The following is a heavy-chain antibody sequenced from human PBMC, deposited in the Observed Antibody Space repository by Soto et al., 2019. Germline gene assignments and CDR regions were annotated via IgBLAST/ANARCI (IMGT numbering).Heavy chain of an antibody. V-gene: IGHV4-59*12. J-gene: IGHJ4*02. CDR3: ARDLLSRGAAGTG. CDR1: GGSISSYY. CDR2: IYYSGST. Sequence: SETLSLTCTVSGGSISSYYWSWIRQPPGKGLEWIGYIYYSGSTNYNPSLKSRVTISVDTSKNQFSLKLSSVTAADTAVYYCARDLLSRGAAGTGWGQGILVTVSS. D-gene: IGHD6-13*01.